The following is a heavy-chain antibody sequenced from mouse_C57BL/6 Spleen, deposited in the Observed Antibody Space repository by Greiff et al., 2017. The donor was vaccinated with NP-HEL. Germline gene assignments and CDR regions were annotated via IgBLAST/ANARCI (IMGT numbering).Heavy chain of an antibody. CDR3: ARQEENWYFDV. V-gene: IGHV5-17*01. CDR2: ISSGSSTI. Sequence: EVQLVESGGGLVKPGGSLKLSCAASGFTFSDYGMHWVRQAPEKGLEWVAYISSGSSTIYYADTVKGRFTISRDNAKNTLFLQMTSLRSEDTAMYYCARQEENWYFDVWGTGTTVTVSS. CDR1: GFTFSDYG. J-gene: IGHJ1*03.